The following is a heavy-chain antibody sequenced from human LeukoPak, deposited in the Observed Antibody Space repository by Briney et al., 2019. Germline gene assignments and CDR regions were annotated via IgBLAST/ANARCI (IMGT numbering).Heavy chain of an antibody. CDR1: KFTFSSYW. CDR3: ARGTYYYEF. Sequence: PGGSLRLSCAASKFTFSSYWMSWVRQAPGKGLEWVAYMNQLGNEKNYLDSVKGRSTISRDNARNSLYLQMTSLRAEDTAVYYCARGTYYYEFWGQGTLVTVSS. J-gene: IGHJ4*02. D-gene: IGHD3-16*01. CDR2: MNQLGNEK. V-gene: IGHV3-7*04.